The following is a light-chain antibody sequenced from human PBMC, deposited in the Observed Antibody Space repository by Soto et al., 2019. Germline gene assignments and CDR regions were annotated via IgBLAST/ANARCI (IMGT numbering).Light chain of an antibody. Sequence: EIVLTHSPGTLSLSPGESATLSCRASQSVTSNYLGWYQQKPGQAPRLLIYGASSRAPGIPDRFSGSGSGTDFTLTISRLEPEDFAVYYCQQYGTSPITFGQGTRLDIK. V-gene: IGKV3-20*01. CDR1: QSVTSNY. CDR3: QQYGTSPIT. CDR2: GAS. J-gene: IGKJ5*01.